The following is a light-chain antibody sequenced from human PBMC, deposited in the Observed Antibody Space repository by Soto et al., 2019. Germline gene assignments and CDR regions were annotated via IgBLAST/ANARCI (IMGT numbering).Light chain of an antibody. CDR3: QQSYSPLFT. CDR2: AVS. CDR1: QSISSY. V-gene: IGKV1-39*01. J-gene: IGKJ3*01. Sequence: DIPMTQSPSSLSASVGDRVTMTCRASQSISSYLNWYQQKPGKAPKALIFAVSSLQSGVPSRFSGSGSGTEFTLTITNLQPEDFATYYCQQSYSPLFTFGPGTKVEIK.